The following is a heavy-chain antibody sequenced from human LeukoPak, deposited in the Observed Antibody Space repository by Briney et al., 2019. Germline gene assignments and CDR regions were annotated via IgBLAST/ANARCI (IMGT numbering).Heavy chain of an antibody. CDR1: VGSISSSTYN. D-gene: IGHD3-22*01. J-gene: IGHJ6*03. CDR2: VYYTGIT. V-gene: IGHV4-39*01. CDR3: ARQVRSPVVMFMDV. Sequence: PSETLSLTCTVAVGSISSSTYNWGWTRHPPGEGLEGIGSVYYTGITYHNPSVENRVTISVDTSTSHFSLELSSVTAADTGVYFCARQVRSPVVMFMDVWGKGTTVIVSS.